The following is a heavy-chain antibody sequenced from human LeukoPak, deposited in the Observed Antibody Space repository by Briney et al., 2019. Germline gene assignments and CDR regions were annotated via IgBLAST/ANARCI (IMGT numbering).Heavy chain of an antibody. D-gene: IGHD3-9*01. Sequence: GRSLRLSCAASGFTFGSYAMHWVRQAPGKGLEGVALISYDGSDKYYADSVKGRFTISRDSSKNTLYLQMNILRTEDTAVYYCAKNSVDWAFDYWGQGTLVTVSS. CDR2: ISYDGSDK. V-gene: IGHV3-30*04. CDR3: AKNSVDWAFDY. J-gene: IGHJ4*02. CDR1: GFTFGSYA.